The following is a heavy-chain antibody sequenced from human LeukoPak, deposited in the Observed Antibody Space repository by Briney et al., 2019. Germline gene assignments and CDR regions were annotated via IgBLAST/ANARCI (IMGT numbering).Heavy chain of an antibody. Sequence: ASVKVSCKASGYTFTSYGISWVRQAPGQGLEWMGWINPNSGGTNYAQKFQGRVTMTRDTSISTAYMELSRLRSDDTAVYYCARALRFLEWSALDYWGQGTLVTVSS. J-gene: IGHJ4*02. V-gene: IGHV1-2*02. CDR2: INPNSGGT. D-gene: IGHD3-3*01. CDR3: ARALRFLEWSALDY. CDR1: GYTFTSYG.